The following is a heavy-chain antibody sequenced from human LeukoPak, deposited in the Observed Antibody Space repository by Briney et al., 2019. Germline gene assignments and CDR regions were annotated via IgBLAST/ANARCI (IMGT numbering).Heavy chain of an antibody. D-gene: IGHD3-22*01. V-gene: IGHV1-2*02. CDR1: GYAFSGYY. J-gene: IGHJ4*02. CDR3: ARGPTYYDSSGYRLEY. Sequence: GASVKVSCKASGYAFSGYYMHWVRQAPGQGLEGMGWINPSNGGTNYAQNFQGRVTMTRDTSISTAYMELSSLTSDDTAVYYCARGPTYYDSSGYRLEYWGQGTLVTVSS. CDR2: INPSNGGT.